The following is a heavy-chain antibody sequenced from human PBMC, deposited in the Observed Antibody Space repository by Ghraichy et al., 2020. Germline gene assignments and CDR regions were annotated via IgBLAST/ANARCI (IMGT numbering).Heavy chain of an antibody. CDR3: ARAPGGAFDP. CDR2: IYHSGSA. V-gene: IGHV4-30-2*01. D-gene: IGHD3-16*01. J-gene: IGHJ5*02. CDR1: GGFINRGDYS. Sequence: SETLSLTCAVSGGFINRGDYSWGWIRQPSGKGLEWIGGIYHSGSAYHNPSLESRVTLLLDRSKNQFSLRLTSVTAADTAIYYCARAPGGAFDPWGQGTLVTVSS.